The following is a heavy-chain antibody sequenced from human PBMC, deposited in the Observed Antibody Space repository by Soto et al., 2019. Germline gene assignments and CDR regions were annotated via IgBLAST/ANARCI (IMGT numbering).Heavy chain of an antibody. CDR2: INDSGST. CDR1: GGSFIDCS. J-gene: IGHJ4*02. D-gene: IGHD3-22*01. V-gene: IGHV4-34*01. CDR3: ARGSHKLHSYDSSGFYHYVDY. Sequence: XETLYLTCAVYGGSFIDCSWTWIRQPRGKGLEWIGEINDSGSTNYTPSLERRVTISRDTSKNRFSLKLSSVTAADTAVYYCARGSHKLHSYDSSGFYHYVDYWGQGSLVTVSS.